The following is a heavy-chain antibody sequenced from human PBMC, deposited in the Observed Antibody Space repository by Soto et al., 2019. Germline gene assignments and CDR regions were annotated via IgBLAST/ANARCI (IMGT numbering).Heavy chain of an antibody. CDR2: ISGSSGRT. V-gene: IGHV3-23*01. CDR3: AKDVGLDV. Sequence: WGCLRLSCASSGFTVCSYAITGVRQAPGKGLEWVPTISGSSGRTYYADSVKGRFTISGDNSENTLYLQMNSLRAGDTAVYYCAKDVGLDVWGQGTTVTVSS. J-gene: IGHJ6*02. CDR1: GFTVCSYA.